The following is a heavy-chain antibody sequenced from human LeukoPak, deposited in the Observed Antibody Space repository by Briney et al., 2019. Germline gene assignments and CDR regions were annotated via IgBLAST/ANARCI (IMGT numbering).Heavy chain of an antibody. CDR2: IYPGDSDI. CDR1: GYSFTTYW. J-gene: IGHJ4*02. D-gene: IGHD1-1*01. Sequence: KISCMVSGYSFTTYWIGWVRQMPGQGLEWMGIIYPGDSDIRYSPSFQGQVTISADKSISTAYLQWSSLKASDTAMYYCARRTAGYFDYWGQGTLVTVSS. V-gene: IGHV5-51*01. CDR3: ARRTAGYFDY.